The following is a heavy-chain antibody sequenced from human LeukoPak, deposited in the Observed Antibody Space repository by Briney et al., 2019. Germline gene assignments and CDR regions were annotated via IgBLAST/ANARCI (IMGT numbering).Heavy chain of an antibody. CDR2: IKQDGSEK. V-gene: IGHV3-7*01. D-gene: IGHD1-26*01. Sequence: GGSLRLSCAASGFTFSSYWMSWVRQAPGKGLEWVANIKQDGSEKNYGDSVKGRFTIARDNAKSTLYLQMNSLRAEDTAVYYCARGGLLSRYWGQGTLVTVSS. CDR1: GFTFSSYW. CDR3: ARGGLLSRY. J-gene: IGHJ4*02.